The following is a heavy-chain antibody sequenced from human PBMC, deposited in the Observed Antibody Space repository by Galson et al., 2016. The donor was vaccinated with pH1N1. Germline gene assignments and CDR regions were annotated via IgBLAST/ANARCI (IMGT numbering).Heavy chain of an antibody. Sequence: SLRLSCAASGFTFSRHTMHWVRQAPGKGLQYVPVIGTTGINIFYEDSVRDRFTVSRDNVRYTLHLQMDSLRTENTAIYYCARDNGYYTDIDYWGQGTLVTVSP. D-gene: IGHD5-18*01. J-gene: IGHJ4*02. V-gene: IGHV3-64*02. CDR3: ARDNGYYTDIDY. CDR1: GFTFSRHT. CDR2: IGTTGINI.